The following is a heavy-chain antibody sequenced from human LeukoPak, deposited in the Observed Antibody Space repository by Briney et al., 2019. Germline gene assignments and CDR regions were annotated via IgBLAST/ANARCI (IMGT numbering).Heavy chain of an antibody. D-gene: IGHD2-15*01. CDR3: ARDMCSGGTCYARAIPFDY. CDR2: INAYTGNT. J-gene: IGHJ4*02. CDR1: GYTFTSYG. Sequence: ASVKVSCKASGYTFTSYGISWVRQAPGQGLEWMGWINAYTGNTNYARKLQGRVTMTTDTSTSTAYMELRSLRSDDTAVYYCARDMCSGGTCYARAIPFDYWGQGSLATVSS. V-gene: IGHV1-18*01.